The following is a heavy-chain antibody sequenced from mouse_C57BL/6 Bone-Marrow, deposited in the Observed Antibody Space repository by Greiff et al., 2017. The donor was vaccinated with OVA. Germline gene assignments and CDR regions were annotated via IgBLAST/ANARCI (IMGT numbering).Heavy chain of an antibody. D-gene: IGHD2-3*01. CDR2: IYPSDSET. Sequence: QVQLQQSGAELVRPGSSVKLSCKASGYTFTSYWMDWVKQRPGQGLEWIGNIYPSDSETHYNQKFKDKATLTVDKSSSTAYMQLSSLTSEDSAVYYCARPDGYYVSWFAYWGQGTLVTVSA. V-gene: IGHV1-61*01. J-gene: IGHJ3*01. CDR1: GYTFTSYW. CDR3: ARPDGYYVSWFAY.